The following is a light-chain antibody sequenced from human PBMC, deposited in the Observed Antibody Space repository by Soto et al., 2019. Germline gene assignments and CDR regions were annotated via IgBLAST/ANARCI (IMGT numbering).Light chain of an antibody. CDR3: QQRGDRPRT. CDR1: QSVSNY. CDR2: DAS. V-gene: IGKV3-11*01. Sequence: EIVLTQSPAALSLSPGERATLSCRASQSVSNYLAWYQQRPGRAPRLLIYDASHRATGIPARFSGSGSGTDFTLTINGLEPEAFAVYYCQQRGDRPRTFGQGTKLEIK. J-gene: IGKJ2*01.